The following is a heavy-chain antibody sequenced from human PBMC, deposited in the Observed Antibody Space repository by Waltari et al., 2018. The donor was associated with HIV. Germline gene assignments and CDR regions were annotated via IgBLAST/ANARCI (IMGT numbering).Heavy chain of an antibody. CDR2: IKSNTDGGTT. V-gene: IGHV3-15*01. D-gene: IGHD3-16*01. CDR3: TTVGGGTRDY. Sequence: EVLLLESGGGLGKPGGSLRLSCVASGFTFRDAWISWVRQAPGKGLEWVGRIKSNTDGGTTDYAAPVKGRFTISSDDSKTTLYLEMNSLKTEDTAVYYCTTVGGGTRDYWGQGTLITVSS. CDR1: GFTFRDAW. J-gene: IGHJ4*02.